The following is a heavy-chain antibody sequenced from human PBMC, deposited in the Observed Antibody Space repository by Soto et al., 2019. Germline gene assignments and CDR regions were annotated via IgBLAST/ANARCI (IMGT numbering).Heavy chain of an antibody. D-gene: IGHD5-12*01. Sequence: GGSLRLSCAASGFTFSGSAMHWVRQASGKGLEWVGRIRSKANSYATAYAASVKGRFTISRDDSKNTAYLQMNSLKTEDTAVYSCTSTNIVATITFGYWGQGTLVTVSS. V-gene: IGHV3-73*01. CDR1: GFTFSGSA. CDR3: TSTNIVATITFGY. J-gene: IGHJ4*02. CDR2: IRSKANSYAT.